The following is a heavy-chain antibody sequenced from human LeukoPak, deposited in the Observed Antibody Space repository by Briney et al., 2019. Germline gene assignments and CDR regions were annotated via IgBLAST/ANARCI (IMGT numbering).Heavy chain of an antibody. CDR1: GFTFSSYE. Sequence: PGGSLRLSCAASGFTFSSYEMNWVRQAPGKGLEWVSYISSSGSTIYYADSVKGRFTISRDNSKNTLYLQMNSLRAEDTAVYYCARAGSWLSYYFDYWGQGTLVTVSS. D-gene: IGHD3-22*01. V-gene: IGHV3-48*03. J-gene: IGHJ4*02. CDR3: ARAGSWLSYYFDY. CDR2: ISSSGSTI.